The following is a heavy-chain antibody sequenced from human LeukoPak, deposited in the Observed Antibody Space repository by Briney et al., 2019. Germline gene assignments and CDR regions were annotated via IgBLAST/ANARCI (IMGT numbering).Heavy chain of an antibody. CDR1: GGTFSSYA. Sequence: ASVKVSCKASGGTFSSYAISGVRQAPGQGLEWMGRIIPILGIANYAQKFQGRVTITADKSTSTAYMELSSLRSEDTAVYYCAITPGMITFGGGYDDYYYYGMDVWGQGTTVTVSS. CDR2: IIPILGIA. CDR3: AITPGMITFGGGYDDYYYYGMDV. D-gene: IGHD3-16*01. J-gene: IGHJ6*02. V-gene: IGHV1-69*04.